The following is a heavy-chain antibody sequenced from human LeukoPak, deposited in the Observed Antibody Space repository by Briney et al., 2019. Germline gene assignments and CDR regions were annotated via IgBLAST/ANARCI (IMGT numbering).Heavy chain of an antibody. V-gene: IGHV3-30*04. Sequence: PGGSLRLSCAASGFTFSSYAMHWVRQAPGKGLEWVAVISYDGSNKYYADSVKGRFTISRDNSKNTLYLQMNSLRAEDTAVYYCARGGLYSRRDHYYYYMDVWGKGTTVTVSS. CDR3: ARGGLYSRRDHYYYYMDV. D-gene: IGHD6-13*01. CDR2: ISYDGSNK. J-gene: IGHJ6*03. CDR1: GFTFSSYA.